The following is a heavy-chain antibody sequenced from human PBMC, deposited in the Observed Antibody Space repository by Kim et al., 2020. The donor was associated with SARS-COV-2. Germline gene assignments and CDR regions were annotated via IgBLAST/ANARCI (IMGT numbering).Heavy chain of an antibody. Sequence: SETLSLTCTVSGGSISSSSYYWGWIRQPPGKGLEWIGSIYYSGSTYYNPSLKSRVTISVDTSKNQFSLKLSSVTAADTAVYYCARHGYSSRKKPFDYWGQGTLVTVSS. CDR1: GGSISSSSYY. CDR2: IYYSGST. J-gene: IGHJ4*02. V-gene: IGHV4-39*01. CDR3: ARHGYSSRKKPFDY. D-gene: IGHD6-13*01.